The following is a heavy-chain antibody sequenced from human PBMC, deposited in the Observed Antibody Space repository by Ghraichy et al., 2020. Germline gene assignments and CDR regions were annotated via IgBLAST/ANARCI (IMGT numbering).Heavy chain of an antibody. CDR1: GGTFSSYA. CDR2: IIPIFGTA. CDR3: ARSLGEMATILDLYYFDY. J-gene: IGHJ4*02. D-gene: IGHD5-24*01. Sequence: SVKVSCKASGGTFSSYAISWVRQAPGQGLEWMGGIIPIFGTANYAQKFQGRVTITADESTSTAYMELSSLRSEDTAVYYCARSLGEMATILDLYYFDYWGQGTLVTVSS. V-gene: IGHV1-69*13.